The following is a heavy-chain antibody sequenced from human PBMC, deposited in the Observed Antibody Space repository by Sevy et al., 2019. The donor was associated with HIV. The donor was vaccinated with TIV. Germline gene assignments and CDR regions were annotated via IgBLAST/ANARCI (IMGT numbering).Heavy chain of an antibody. CDR2: ISGSGGST. CDR1: GFTFSSYA. D-gene: IGHD6-19*01. Sequence: GGSLRLSCAASGFTFSSYAMSWVRQAPGKGLEWVSAISGSGGSTYYADTVEGRFTISRDNSKNTLYLQMNGLKAEDTGVYYCALQWLTNTFDYWGQGTLVTVSS. V-gene: IGHV3-23*01. CDR3: ALQWLTNTFDY. J-gene: IGHJ4*02.